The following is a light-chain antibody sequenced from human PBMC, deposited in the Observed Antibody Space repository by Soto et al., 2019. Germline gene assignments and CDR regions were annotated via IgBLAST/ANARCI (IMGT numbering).Light chain of an antibody. Sequence: IQMTQSPSTLSASVGDRVTITCRASQTISFSLAWYQQKPGKAPKLLIYKASTLKSGVPSRFSGSGSGTEFTLTISSLQPDDFATYYCQHYNSYSEAFGQGTKVDIK. CDR2: KAS. CDR1: QTISFS. CDR3: QHYNSYSEA. J-gene: IGKJ1*01. V-gene: IGKV1-5*03.